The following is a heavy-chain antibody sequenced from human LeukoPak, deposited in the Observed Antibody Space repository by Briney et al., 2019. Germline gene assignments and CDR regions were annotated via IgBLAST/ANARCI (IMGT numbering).Heavy chain of an antibody. CDR3: AKGYTYYYGSGSYYDY. CDR1: GFTFSSYA. Sequence: GGSLRLSCAASGFTFSSYAMSWVRQAPGKGLEWVSAISGSGGSTYYADSVKGRFTISRDNSKNTLYLQMNSLRAEDTAVYYCAKGYTYYYGSGSYYDYWGQGTLVTVSS. V-gene: IGHV3-23*01. D-gene: IGHD3-10*01. J-gene: IGHJ4*02. CDR2: ISGSGGST.